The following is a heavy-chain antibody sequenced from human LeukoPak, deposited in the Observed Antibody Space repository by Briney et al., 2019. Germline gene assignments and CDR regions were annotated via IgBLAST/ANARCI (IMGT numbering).Heavy chain of an antibody. CDR3: ARGRYYDSRFDY. CDR2: INHSGST. V-gene: IGHV4-34*01. Sequence: SETLSLTCAVYGGSFSGYYWSWIRQPPGKGLEWIGEINHSGSTNYNPSLKSRVTISVDTSKNQFSLKLSSVTAADTAVYYCARGRYYDSRFDYWGPGTLVTVSS. D-gene: IGHD3-22*01. J-gene: IGHJ4*02. CDR1: GGSFSGYY.